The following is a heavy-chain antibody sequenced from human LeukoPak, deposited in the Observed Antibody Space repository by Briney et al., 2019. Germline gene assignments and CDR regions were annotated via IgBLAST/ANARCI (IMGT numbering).Heavy chain of an antibody. J-gene: IGHJ4*02. D-gene: IGHD1-26*01. CDR2: INWNGGST. Sequence: PGGSLRLSCAASGFTFDDYGMSWVRQAPGKGLEWVSGINWNGGSTGYADSVKGRFTISRDNAKNSLYLQMNSLRAEDTALYYCARGLYPSGSYSPPFDYWGQGTLVTVSS. CDR1: GFTFDDYG. V-gene: IGHV3-20*04. CDR3: ARGLYPSGSYSPPFDY.